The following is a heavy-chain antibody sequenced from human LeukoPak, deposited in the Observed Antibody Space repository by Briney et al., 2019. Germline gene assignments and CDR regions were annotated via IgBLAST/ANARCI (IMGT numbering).Heavy chain of an antibody. CDR1: GFTFRNFG. J-gene: IGHJ5*02. Sequence: GGSLRLPCAASGFTFRNFGMSWIRQAPGKGLEWVAHISDVVSHTFYADSAKGRFIISRDNSNNRVFLQMNSLRPEDTALYYCAKDNYGGVYASWGQGTLVTVSS. CDR2: ISDVVSHT. V-gene: IGHV3-23*01. D-gene: IGHD3-16*01. CDR3: AKDNYGGVYAS.